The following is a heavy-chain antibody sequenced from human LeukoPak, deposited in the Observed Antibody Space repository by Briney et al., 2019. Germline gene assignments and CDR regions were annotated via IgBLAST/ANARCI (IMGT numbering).Heavy chain of an antibody. Sequence: GRSLRLSCAASGFTFSSYGMHWVRQAPGKGLEWVAAISYDGSNKYYADSVKGRFTISRDNSKNTLYLQMNSLRAEDTAVYYCAKSTASGYSNDYWGQGTLVTVSS. CDR1: GFTFSSYG. CDR3: AKSTASGYSNDY. D-gene: IGHD3-22*01. V-gene: IGHV3-30*18. CDR2: ISYDGSNK. J-gene: IGHJ4*02.